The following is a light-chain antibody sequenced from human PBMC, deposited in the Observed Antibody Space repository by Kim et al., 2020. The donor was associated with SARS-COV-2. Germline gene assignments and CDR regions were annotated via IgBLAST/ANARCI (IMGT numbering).Light chain of an antibody. V-gene: IGLV1-47*01. J-gene: IGLJ3*02. CDR2: RNN. Sequence: VTIDSSGRSSNNGKNSVHGYQLTTETTPKLLNSRNNKRPSGVPDRFSGSKSGTSASLAISGLRSEDEADCCWAARNGSLGAWVFGGGTQLTVL. CDR1: SSNNGKNS. CDR3: AARNGSLGAWV.